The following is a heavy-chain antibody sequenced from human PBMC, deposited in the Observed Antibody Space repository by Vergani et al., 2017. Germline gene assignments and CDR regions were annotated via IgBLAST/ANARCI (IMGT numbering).Heavy chain of an antibody. Sequence: EVQLVESGGGIVKPGGSLRLSCVASGFTFSSYAMSWVRQAPGKGLEWVSAISGSGGSTYYADSVKGRFTISRDNSKNTLYLQMNSLRAEDTAVYYCAKDRENHYYYYYMDVWGKGTTVTVSS. J-gene: IGHJ6*03. CDR3: AKDRENHYYYYYMDV. CDR2: ISGSGGST. CDR1: GFTFSSYA. V-gene: IGHV3-23*04. D-gene: IGHD1-14*01.